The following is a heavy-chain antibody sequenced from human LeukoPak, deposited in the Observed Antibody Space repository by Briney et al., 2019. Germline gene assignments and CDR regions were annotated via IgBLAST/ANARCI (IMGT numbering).Heavy chain of an antibody. V-gene: IGHV4-30-2*01. J-gene: IGHJ4*02. CDR1: GGSISSGGYS. CDR2: IYHSGST. D-gene: IGHD2-2*01. Sequence: SETLSLTCAVSGGSISSGGYSWSWIRQPPGKGLEWIGYIYHSGSTYYNPSLKSRVTISVDTSKNQFSLKLSSVTAADTAVYYCATRTVVVPAAQAFDYWGQGTLVTVSS. CDR3: ATRTVVVPAAQAFDY.